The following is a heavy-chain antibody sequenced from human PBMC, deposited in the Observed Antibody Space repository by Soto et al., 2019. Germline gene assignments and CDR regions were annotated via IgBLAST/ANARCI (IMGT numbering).Heavy chain of an antibody. CDR2: IYYSGST. Sequence: QVQLQETGPGLVKPSQTLSLTCTVSGGSISSGGYYWSWIRQHPGKGLEWIGYIYYSGSTYYNPSLKSRLTISVDTSKHLFSLKLSSVTGADTDVYNCARGGRESNLFDNWGQGTLVTVSS. CDR3: ARGGRESNLFDN. CDR1: GGSISSGGYY. V-gene: IGHV4-31*03. J-gene: IGHJ4*02. D-gene: IGHD3-16*01.